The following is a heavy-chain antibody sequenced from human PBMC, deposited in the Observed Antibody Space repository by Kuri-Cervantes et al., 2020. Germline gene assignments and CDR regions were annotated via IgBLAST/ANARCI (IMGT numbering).Heavy chain of an antibody. J-gene: IGHJ4*02. CDR3: ATHDSSGFFLH. V-gene: IGHV1-3*01. Sequence: ASVKVSCKASGYTFTGYTIHWVRQAPGQRLEWMGWVNPGNGVTSYLQKLQGRVTISRDTAARTAYMELSSLTSEDTAVYYCATHDSSGFFLHWGQGILVTVSS. CDR1: GYTFTGYT. D-gene: IGHD3-22*01. CDR2: VNPGNGVT.